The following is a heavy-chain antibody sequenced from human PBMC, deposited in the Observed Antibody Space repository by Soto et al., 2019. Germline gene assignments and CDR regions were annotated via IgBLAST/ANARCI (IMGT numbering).Heavy chain of an antibody. Sequence: SETLSLTCTVSGGSISSSSYYWGWIRQPPGKGLEWIGSIYYSGSTHYNPSLKSRVTISVDTSKNQFSLKLSSVTAADTAVYYCARKTGYSSGWSYDYWGQGTLVTVSS. D-gene: IGHD6-19*01. J-gene: IGHJ4*02. CDR1: GGSISSSSYY. V-gene: IGHV4-39*01. CDR3: ARKTGYSSGWSYDY. CDR2: IYYSGST.